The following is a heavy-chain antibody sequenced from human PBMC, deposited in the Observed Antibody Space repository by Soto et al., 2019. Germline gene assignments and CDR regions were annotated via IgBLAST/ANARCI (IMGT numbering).Heavy chain of an antibody. CDR1: GFTVGNNY. CDR3: AKDGRGSGSHYKSFGY. CDR2: IYSTGTT. D-gene: IGHD3-10*01. J-gene: IGHJ4*02. Sequence: EVQLVESGGGLIQPGGSLKLSCAASGFTVGNNYMSWVRQAPGKGLEWVSLIYSTGTTKYADSVKGRFTVSRDNAKNTLYLHMTSLRAEDTAVYYCAKDGRGSGSHYKSFGYWGQGTLVTVSS. V-gene: IGHV3-53*01.